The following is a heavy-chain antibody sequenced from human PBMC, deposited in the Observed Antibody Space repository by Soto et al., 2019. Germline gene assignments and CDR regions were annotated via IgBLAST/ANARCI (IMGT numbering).Heavy chain of an antibody. D-gene: IGHD3-10*01. J-gene: IGHJ4*02. CDR2: ISGSGGST. CDR1: GFTFSSYA. V-gene: IGHV3-23*01. Sequence: GGSLRLSCAASGFTFSSYAMSWVRQAPGKGLEWVSAISGSGGSTYYADSVKGRFTISRDNSNNTLYLQMNSLRAEDTAVYYCAKDLALWFGEPHDYWGQGTLVTVSS. CDR3: AKDLALWFGEPHDY.